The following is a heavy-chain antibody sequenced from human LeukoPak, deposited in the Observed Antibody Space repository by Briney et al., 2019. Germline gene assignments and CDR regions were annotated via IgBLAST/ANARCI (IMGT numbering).Heavy chain of an antibody. CDR3: ASQSYARFDP. CDR1: GFTVSGNY. CDR2: LSGNGGST. J-gene: IGHJ5*02. D-gene: IGHD3-16*01. V-gene: IGHV3-69-1*01. Sequence: GGSLRLSCTASGFTVSGNYMNWVRQAPGKGLEWVSALSGNGGSTYYADSVKGRFTISRDNARNSLFLQMNSLRVEDTAMYYCASQSYARFDPWGQGTLVTVSS.